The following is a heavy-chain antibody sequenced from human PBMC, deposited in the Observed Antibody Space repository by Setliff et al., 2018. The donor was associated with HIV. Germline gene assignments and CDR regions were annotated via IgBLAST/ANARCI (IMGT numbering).Heavy chain of an antibody. J-gene: IGHJ4*02. D-gene: IGHD3-16*02. Sequence: GGSLRLSCAASGFTFSNHVMIWVRQTPGKGLEWVSSIGPGSYSIHYADSAEGRFTIYRDDSKDTLYLQMNFLRADDTAVYYCARAGGVFDFEYWGQGTLVTVSS. CDR3: ARAGGVFDFEY. CDR2: IGPGSYSI. CDR1: GFTFSNHV. V-gene: IGHV3-23*01.